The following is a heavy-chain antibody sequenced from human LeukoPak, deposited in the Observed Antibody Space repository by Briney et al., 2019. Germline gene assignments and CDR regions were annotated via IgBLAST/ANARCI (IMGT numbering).Heavy chain of an antibody. CDR3: ARQLVWGNWFDP. D-gene: IGHD6-6*01. Sequence: ASVKVSRKASGYTFTGYYMHWVRQAPGQGLEWMGRINPNSGGTNYAQKFQGRVTMTRDTSISTAYMELSRLRSDDTAVYYCARQLVWGNWFDPWGQGTLVTVSS. V-gene: IGHV1-2*06. CDR1: GYTFTGYY. J-gene: IGHJ5*02. CDR2: INPNSGGT.